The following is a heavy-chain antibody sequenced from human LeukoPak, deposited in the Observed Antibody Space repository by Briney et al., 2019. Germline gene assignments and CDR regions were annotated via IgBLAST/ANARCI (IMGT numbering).Heavy chain of an antibody. CDR1: GYTFSSYH. Sequence: ASVKVSCKASGYTFSSYHMHWVRQAPGHGLEWMGIINSNGGDADYAQRFQGRVTMTRDTSTSTVYMEVRSLTSEDTAVYYCARSMGRGYYGMDVWGQGTTVTVSS. CDR2: INSNGGDA. D-gene: IGHD5-24*01. V-gene: IGHV1-46*01. J-gene: IGHJ6*02. CDR3: ARSMGRGYYGMDV.